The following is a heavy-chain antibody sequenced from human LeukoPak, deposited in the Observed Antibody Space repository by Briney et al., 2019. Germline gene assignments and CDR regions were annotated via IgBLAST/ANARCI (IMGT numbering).Heavy chain of an antibody. V-gene: IGHV3-7*03. D-gene: IGHD3-10*01. CDR2: IKKDGSEK. CDR3: AKSNGYGLVDI. J-gene: IGHJ3*02. Sequence: GGSLRLSCAASGFTFSSYWMSWVRQAPGKGLEWVANIKKDGSEKYYVDSVKGRFTISRDNAKNSLYLQMNSLRAEDTAVYYCAKSNGYGLVDIWGQGTMVTVSS. CDR1: GFTFSSYW.